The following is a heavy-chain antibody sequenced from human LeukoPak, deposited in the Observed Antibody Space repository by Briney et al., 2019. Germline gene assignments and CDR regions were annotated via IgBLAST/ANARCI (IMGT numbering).Heavy chain of an antibody. D-gene: IGHD1-1*01. CDR2: INYSGST. V-gene: IGHV4-59*01. Sequence: NPSETLSLTCTVSGGSITTYYWTWIRQPPGKGLEWIRYINYSGSTNYNPSLKSRVTISVDTSKNQFSLKLSSVTAADTAVYYCARAQLNLLVDFGMDVWGQGTTVTVSS. CDR3: ARAQLNLLVDFGMDV. J-gene: IGHJ6*02. CDR1: GGSITTYY.